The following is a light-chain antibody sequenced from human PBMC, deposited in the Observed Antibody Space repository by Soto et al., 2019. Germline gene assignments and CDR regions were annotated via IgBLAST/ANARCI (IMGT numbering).Light chain of an antibody. CDR3: QQYHSDPIT. J-gene: IGKJ5*01. CDR2: WAS. V-gene: IGKV4-1*01. CDR1: QGVLSNNKNY. Sequence: DFVMTQWRDSLSVSLGERATFNCKSSQGVLSNNKNYLAWFQQKPGQPPKLLLYWASTRRSGVPDRFSGSGSGTDFTLTISSLQAEDVAIYYCQQYHSDPITFGQGTRLEIK.